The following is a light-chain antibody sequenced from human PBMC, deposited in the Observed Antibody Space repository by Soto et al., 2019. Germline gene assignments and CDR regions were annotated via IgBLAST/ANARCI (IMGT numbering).Light chain of an antibody. J-gene: IGLJ1*01. V-gene: IGLV2-14*01. CDR1: SSDVGGYNS. CDR3: SSYTSSSTYV. Sequence: QSVLTQPASVSGSPGQSITISCTGTSSDVGGYNSVSWYHQHPGKAPKVMIYDVSNRPSGVSNRFSGSKSGNTASLTISGLQAEDEADYYCSSYTSSSTYVFGTGTKLTV. CDR2: DVS.